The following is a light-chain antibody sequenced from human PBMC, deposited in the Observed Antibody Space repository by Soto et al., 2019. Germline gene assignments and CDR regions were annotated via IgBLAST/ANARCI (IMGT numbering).Light chain of an antibody. CDR3: QQRSNWPGT. CDR2: GAS. Sequence: PGERVTLSCRASQSVSSSYLTWYQQKPGQAPRLLIYGASTRATGIPARFSGSGSGTDFTLTISSLQPEDFAVYYCQQRSNWPGTLGKGTKVDIK. CDR1: QSVSSSY. V-gene: IGKV3D-7*01. J-gene: IGKJ1*01.